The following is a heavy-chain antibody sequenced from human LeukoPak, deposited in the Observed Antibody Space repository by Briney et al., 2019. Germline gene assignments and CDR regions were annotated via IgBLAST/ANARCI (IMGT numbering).Heavy chain of an antibody. V-gene: IGHV3-21*01. Sequence: GGSLRLSCEASGFTFSSDNMNWVRQAPGEGLEWVSSISAGSDYIYYADSVKGRFTVSRDNARNSLNLQMNSLRVEDTAVYYCARDRFVVVPAASAYYYGMDVWGQGTTVTVSS. J-gene: IGHJ6*02. D-gene: IGHD2-2*01. CDR1: GFTFSSDN. CDR3: ARDRFVVVPAASAYYYGMDV. CDR2: ISAGSDYI.